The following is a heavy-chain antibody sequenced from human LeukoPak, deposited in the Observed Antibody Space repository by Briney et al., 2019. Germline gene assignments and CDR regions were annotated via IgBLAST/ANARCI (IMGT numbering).Heavy chain of an antibody. V-gene: IGHV5-51*01. Sequence: GESLKISCKGSGYSFTSYWIGWVRQMPGKGLEWMGIIYPGDSDTRYSPSFQGQVTISADKSISTAYLQWSSLKASDTAMYYCARGSDYYDSSGYYYAGWFDPWRQGTLVTVSS. D-gene: IGHD3-22*01. CDR1: GYSFTSYW. J-gene: IGHJ5*02. CDR3: ARGSDYYDSSGYYYAGWFDP. CDR2: IYPGDSDT.